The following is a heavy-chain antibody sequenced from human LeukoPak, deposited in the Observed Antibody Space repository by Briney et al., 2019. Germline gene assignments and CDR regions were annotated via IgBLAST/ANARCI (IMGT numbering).Heavy chain of an antibody. J-gene: IGHJ3*02. Sequence: GGPLRLSCAASGFTFTSYSMNWVSQAPGKGLEWVSYISSSGSTIYYADSVKGRFTISRDNANNSLYLQMNSLRAEDTAVYYCARATGDGRHAFDIWGQGTIVTVSS. D-gene: IGHD7-27*01. CDR1: GFTFTSYS. V-gene: IGHV3-48*04. CDR2: ISSSGSTI. CDR3: ARATGDGRHAFDI.